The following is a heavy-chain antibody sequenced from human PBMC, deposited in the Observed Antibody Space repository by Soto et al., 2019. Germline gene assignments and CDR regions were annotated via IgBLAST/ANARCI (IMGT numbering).Heavy chain of an antibody. CDR3: AREVDDYSNYYYYYMDV. Sequence: GGSLRLSCAASGFTVSSNYMSWVRQAPGKGLEWVSVIYSGGSTYYADSVKGRFTISRDNSKNTLYLQMNSLRAEDTAVYYCAREVDDYSNYYYYYMDVWGKGTTVTVSS. CDR1: GFTVSSNY. CDR2: IYSGGST. V-gene: IGHV3-66*01. D-gene: IGHD4-4*01. J-gene: IGHJ6*03.